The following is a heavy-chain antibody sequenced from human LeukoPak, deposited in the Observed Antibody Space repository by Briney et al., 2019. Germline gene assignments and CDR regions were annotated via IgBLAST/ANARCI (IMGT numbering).Heavy chain of an antibody. D-gene: IGHD1-26*01. CDR1: GFTFSSYS. J-gene: IGHJ4*02. Sequence: PGGSLRLSCAASGFTFSSYSMNWVRQAPGKGLEWVSSISSSSSYIYYADSVKGRFTISRDNAKNSLYLQMNSLRAEDTAVYYCARDPGAWGERLPNKFDYWGQGTLVTVSS. CDR3: ARDPGAWGERLPNKFDY. V-gene: IGHV3-21*01. CDR2: ISSSSSYI.